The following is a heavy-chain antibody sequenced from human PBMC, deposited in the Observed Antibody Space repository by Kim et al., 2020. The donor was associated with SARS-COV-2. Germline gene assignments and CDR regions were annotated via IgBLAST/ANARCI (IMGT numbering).Heavy chain of an antibody. CDR3: VKENEILTASEVGDAFDI. J-gene: IGHJ3*02. CDR1: GFTFDDYA. D-gene: IGHD3-9*01. Sequence: GGSLRLSCAASGFTFDDYAMHWVRQAPGKGLQWVSGINWNSRSIDYADSVKGRFTISRDNAKNTLYLQTNSLRAEDTALYYCVKENEILTASEVGDAFDIWGQGTMVTVSS. V-gene: IGHV3-9*01. CDR2: INWNSRSI.